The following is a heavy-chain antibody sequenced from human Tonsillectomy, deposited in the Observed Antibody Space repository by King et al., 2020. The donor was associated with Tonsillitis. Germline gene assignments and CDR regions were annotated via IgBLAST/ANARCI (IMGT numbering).Heavy chain of an antibody. J-gene: IGHJ4*02. CDR2: IYPGYSDT. CDR1: GYSFTSYW. V-gene: IGHV5-51*01. Sequence: QLVQSGAEVKKPGESLKISCKGSGYSFTSYWIGWVRQIPGKGLEWVGIIYPGYSDTRYSPSFQGQVTISADKSLSPAYLQWSSLKASDTAMYYCARLGPYLGATRPFDYWGQGTLVTVSS. D-gene: IGHD1-26*01. CDR3: ARLGPYLGATRPFDY.